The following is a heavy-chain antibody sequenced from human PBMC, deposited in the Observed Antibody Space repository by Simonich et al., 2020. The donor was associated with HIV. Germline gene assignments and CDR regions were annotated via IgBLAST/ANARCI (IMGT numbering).Heavy chain of an antibody. CDR1: GFTFSSYS. CDR3: ARDGRKGSSTSCSDY. J-gene: IGHJ4*02. V-gene: IGHV3-21*01. CDR2: ISSSSSYI. D-gene: IGHD2-2*01. Sequence: EVQLVESGGGLVKPGGSLRLSCAASGFTFSSYSMNWVRQAPGKGLEWVSSISSSSSYIYYADSVKGRFTISRDNAKNSLCLQMNSLRAEDTAVYYCARDGRKGSSTSCSDYWGQGTLVTVSS.